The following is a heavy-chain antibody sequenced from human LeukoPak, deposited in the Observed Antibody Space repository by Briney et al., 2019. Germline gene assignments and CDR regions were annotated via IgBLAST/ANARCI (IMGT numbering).Heavy chain of an antibody. Sequence: RGSLRLSCAASGFTFSSYSMNWVRQAPGKGLEWVSSISSSSSYIYYADSVKGRFTISRDNAKNSLYLQMNSLRAEDTAVYYCARDSGLRWNSIDCWGQGTLVTVSS. D-gene: IGHD4-23*01. CDR1: GFTFSSYS. J-gene: IGHJ4*02. V-gene: IGHV3-21*01. CDR2: ISSSSSYI. CDR3: ARDSGLRWNSIDC.